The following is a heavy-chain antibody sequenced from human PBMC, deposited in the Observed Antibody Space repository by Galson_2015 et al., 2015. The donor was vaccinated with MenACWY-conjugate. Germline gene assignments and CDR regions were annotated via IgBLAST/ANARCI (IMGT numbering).Heavy chain of an antibody. Sequence: SVKVSCKASGYSFTSYGINWVRQAPGQGLEWMGLISACNGNTDYAQKFQDRVTMTTDTSTSTAYMELRSLRSDDTAVYYCARLYCNSVTCYHQSDYWGQGTPVTVSS. D-gene: IGHD2-2*01. CDR1: GYSFTSYG. CDR2: ISACNGNT. V-gene: IGHV1-18*04. J-gene: IGHJ4*02. CDR3: ARLYCNSVTCYHQSDY.